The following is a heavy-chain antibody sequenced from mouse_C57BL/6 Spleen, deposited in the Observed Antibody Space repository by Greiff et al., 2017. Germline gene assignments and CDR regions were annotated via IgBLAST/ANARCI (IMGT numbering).Heavy chain of an antibody. CDR1: GYTFTSYW. CDR3: ARTKPYFDY. Sequence: QVKLQQPGAELVKPGASVKMSCKASGYTFTSYWITWVKQRPGPGLELIGDIYTGCGSTNYNEQFKSKATLTVDTSSSTAYMQLSSLTSEDSAVYYCARTKPYFDYWGQGTTLTVSS. J-gene: IGHJ2*01. CDR2: IYTGCGST. V-gene: IGHV1-55*01.